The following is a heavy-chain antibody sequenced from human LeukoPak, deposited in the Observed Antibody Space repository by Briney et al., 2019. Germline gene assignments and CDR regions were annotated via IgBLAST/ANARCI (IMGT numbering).Heavy chain of an antibody. CDR2: INHSGST. J-gene: IGHJ5*02. D-gene: IGHD6-19*01. CDR1: GGSFSGYY. CDR3: ARRGNSGWHIGNWFDP. Sequence: SETLSLTCTVYGGSFSGYYWSWIRQPPGKGLEWIGEINHSGSTSYNPSLKSRVTISVDTSKNQFSLKLNSVTAADTAAYYCARRGNSGWHIGNWFDPWGQGTLVTVSS. V-gene: IGHV4-34*01.